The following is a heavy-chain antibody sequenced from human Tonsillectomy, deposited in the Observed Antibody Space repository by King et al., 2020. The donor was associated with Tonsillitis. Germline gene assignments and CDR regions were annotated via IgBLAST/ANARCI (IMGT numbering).Heavy chain of an antibody. CDR3: ARVEHYYYDSSGYYY. CDR1: GFTFSSYS. CDR2: ISSSSTYI. D-gene: IGHD3-22*01. Sequence: VQLVESGGGLVKPGGSLRLSCAASGFTFSSYSMNWVRQAPGKGLEWVSSISSSSTYIYYADSVKGRFTISRDNAKNSLYLQMNSLSGEDTAVYYCARVEHYYYDSSGYYYWGQGTLVTVSS. V-gene: IGHV3-21*01. J-gene: IGHJ4*02.